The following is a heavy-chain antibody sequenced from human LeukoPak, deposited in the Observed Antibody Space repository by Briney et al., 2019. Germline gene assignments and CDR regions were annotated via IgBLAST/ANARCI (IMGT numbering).Heavy chain of an antibody. J-gene: IGHJ4*02. CDR1: GFTFSSHG. Sequence: PGGSLRLSCAASGFTFSSHGTHWVRQAPGKGLVWVSHVSTDGTSTSYVDSGKGRFTISRDNAKNTPYLQMNSLRAEDTALYYCAKGSIADLMDYFDYWGQGTLATVSS. CDR3: AKGSIADLMDYFDY. CDR2: VSTDGTST. V-gene: IGHV3-74*01. D-gene: IGHD2-8*01.